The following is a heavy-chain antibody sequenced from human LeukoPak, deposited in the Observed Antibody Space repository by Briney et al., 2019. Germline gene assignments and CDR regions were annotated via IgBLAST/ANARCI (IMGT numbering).Heavy chain of an antibody. Sequence: GGSLRLSCAASGLTFSSYSMNWVRQAPGKGLEWVSSISSSSSYIYYADSVKGRFTISRDNAKNSLYLQMNSLRAEDTAVYYCAREAVGDYFDYWGQGTLATVSS. CDR3: AREAVGDYFDY. CDR1: GLTFSSYS. V-gene: IGHV3-21*01. D-gene: IGHD3-16*01. J-gene: IGHJ4*02. CDR2: ISSSSSYI.